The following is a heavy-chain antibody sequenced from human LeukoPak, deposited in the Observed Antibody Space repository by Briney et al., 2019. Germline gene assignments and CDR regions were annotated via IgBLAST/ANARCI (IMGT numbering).Heavy chain of an antibody. CDR2: IYYSGST. CDR1: GGSISSGGYY. J-gene: IGHJ4*02. V-gene: IGHV4-31*03. D-gene: IGHD4-11*01. CDR3: ARYYSNLEYFDY. Sequence: SQTLSLTCTVSGGSISSGGYYWSWIRQHPGKGLEWIGYIYYSGSTYYNPSLKSRVTISVDTSKNQFSLKLSSVTAADTAVYYCARYYSNLEYFDYWAREPWSPSPQ.